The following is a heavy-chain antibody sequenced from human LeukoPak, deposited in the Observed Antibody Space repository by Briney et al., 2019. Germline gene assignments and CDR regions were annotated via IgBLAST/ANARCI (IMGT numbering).Heavy chain of an antibody. J-gene: IGHJ4*02. CDR3: AKGNRYCSGGSCYSVPPDY. V-gene: IGHV3-23*01. D-gene: IGHD2-15*01. CDR2: ISGSGGST. CDR1: GFAFSSYA. Sequence: GGSLRLSCAASGFAFSSYAMSWVRQAPGKGLEWVSAISGSGGSTYYADSVKGRFTISRDNSKNTLYLQMNSLRAEDTAVYYCAKGNRYCSGGSCYSVPPDYWGQGTLVTVSS.